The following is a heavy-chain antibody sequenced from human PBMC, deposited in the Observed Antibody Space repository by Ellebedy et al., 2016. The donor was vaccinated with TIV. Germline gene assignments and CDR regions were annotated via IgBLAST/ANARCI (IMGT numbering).Heavy chain of an antibody. V-gene: IGHV2-70*11. CDR3: ARTKTTVTPYYYYGMDV. CDR2: IDWDDDK. J-gene: IGHJ6*02. D-gene: IGHD4-17*01. CDR1: GFSLSTSGVG. Sequence: SGPTLVKPTQTLTLTCTFSGFSLSTSGVGVSWIRQPPGKALEWLARIDWDDDKYYSTSLKTRLTISKDTSKNQVVLTMTNMDPVDTATYYCARTKTTVTPYYYYGMDVWGQGTTVTVSS.